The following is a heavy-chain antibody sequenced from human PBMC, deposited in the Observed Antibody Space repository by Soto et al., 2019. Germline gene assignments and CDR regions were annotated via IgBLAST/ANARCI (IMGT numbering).Heavy chain of an antibody. Sequence: EVQLVESGGGLVQPGGSLRLSCEASGFTLSSYSMNWARQAPGQGLESVSYISSSSSTIYYADSVKGRFTISRDNAKNLLYRQMNSLRDEDTVMYYCARDNPLSAGWDAWGQGTSVPVSS. CDR3: ARDNPLSAGWDA. V-gene: IGHV3-48*02. CDR1: GFTLSSYS. CDR2: ISSSSSTI. J-gene: IGHJ6*02.